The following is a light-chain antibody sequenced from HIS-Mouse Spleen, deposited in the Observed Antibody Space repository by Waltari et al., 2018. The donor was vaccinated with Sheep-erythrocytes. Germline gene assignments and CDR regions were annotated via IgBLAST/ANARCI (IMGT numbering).Light chain of an antibody. V-gene: IGKV1-12*01. Sequence: DIQITKSPSSWSASVGDRATIPCRAIQGISSWLAWYQQKPGKAPQLLIYAASSLQSGVPSRFSGSGSGTDFTLTISSLQPEDFATYYCQQANSFPITFGQGTRLEIK. CDR1: QGISSW. J-gene: IGKJ5*01. CDR3: QQANSFPIT. CDR2: AAS.